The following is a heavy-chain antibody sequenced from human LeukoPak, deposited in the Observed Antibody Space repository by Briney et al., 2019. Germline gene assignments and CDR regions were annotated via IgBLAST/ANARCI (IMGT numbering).Heavy chain of an antibody. D-gene: IGHD3-10*01. CDR2: IYYSGST. Sequence: KPSETLSLTCTVSGGSISSYYWSWIRQPPGKGLEWIGYIYYSGSTNYNPSLKSRVTISVDTSKNQFSLKLSSVTAADTAVYYCASGDLYGSGSYKNFDYWGQGTLVTVSS. CDR1: GGSISSYY. CDR3: ASGDLYGSGSYKNFDY. V-gene: IGHV4-59*01. J-gene: IGHJ4*02.